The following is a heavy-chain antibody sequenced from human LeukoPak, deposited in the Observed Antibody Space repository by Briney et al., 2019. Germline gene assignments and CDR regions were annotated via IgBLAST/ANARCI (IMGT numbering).Heavy chain of an antibody. D-gene: IGHD3-22*01. CDR1: GFTFSSYA. Sequence: PGGSLRLPCAASGFTFSSYAMHWVRQAPGKGLEWVAVISYDGSNKYYADSVKGRFTISRDNSKNTLYLQMNSLRAEDTAVYYCARSAITMIVVVNLDYWGQGTLVTVSS. CDR2: ISYDGSNK. V-gene: IGHV3-30-3*01. J-gene: IGHJ4*02. CDR3: ARSAITMIVVVNLDY.